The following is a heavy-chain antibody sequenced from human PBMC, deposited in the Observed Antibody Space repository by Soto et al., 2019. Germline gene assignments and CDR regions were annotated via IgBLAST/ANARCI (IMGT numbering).Heavy chain of an antibody. Sequence: KPSETLSLTCTVSGSSISGFYWSWIRQPAGKGLEWIGRIYSSGITSYNPSLKSRVTMSVDTSKNQFSLNLTSATAADTAVYYCARGPGSYNWFDLWGQGTLVTVS. V-gene: IGHV4-4*07. D-gene: IGHD3-10*01. CDR2: IYSSGIT. CDR1: GSSISGFY. CDR3: ARGPGSYNWFDL. J-gene: IGHJ5*02.